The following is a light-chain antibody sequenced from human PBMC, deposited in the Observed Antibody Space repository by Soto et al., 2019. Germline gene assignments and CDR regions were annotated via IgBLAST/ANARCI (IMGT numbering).Light chain of an antibody. Sequence: DVQMNQSPSTLSATAGDRVTITCRASQSISSWLAWYQQKPGKAPKLLIYDASNLESGVPSRFSGSGSGTEFTLTISNLQPDDFPTYYCQRYENYWTFGQGTKADIK. CDR1: QSISSW. CDR3: QRYENYWT. J-gene: IGKJ1*01. CDR2: DAS. V-gene: IGKV1-5*01.